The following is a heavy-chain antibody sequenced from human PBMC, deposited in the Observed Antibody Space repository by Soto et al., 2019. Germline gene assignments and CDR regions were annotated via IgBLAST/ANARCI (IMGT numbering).Heavy chain of an antibody. V-gene: IGHV4-61*01. Sequence: QVQLQESGPGLVKPSETLSLTCSVSGGSVSSGSYYWSWIRQPPGKGLEWIGYSYYSGSTNYNSSLKSRVTISVDTSKNQFSLKLSSVTAADTAVYYCARGGYGYDDYWGQGTLVTVSS. CDR3: ARGGYGYDDY. CDR2: SYYSGST. J-gene: IGHJ4*02. CDR1: GGSVSSGSYY. D-gene: IGHD5-18*01.